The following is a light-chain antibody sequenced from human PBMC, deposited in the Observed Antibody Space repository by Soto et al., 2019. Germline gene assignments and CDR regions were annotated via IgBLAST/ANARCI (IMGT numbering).Light chain of an antibody. CDR1: QDISNY. Sequence: DIQMTQSPSSLSASAGDRVTITCQASQDISNYLNWYQQKPGKAPKLLIYDASNLETGVPSRFSGGGSGTDFTFTISSLQPEDIATYYCQQNDDLPLTFGGGTKVDIK. J-gene: IGKJ4*01. V-gene: IGKV1-33*01. CDR2: DAS. CDR3: QQNDDLPLT.